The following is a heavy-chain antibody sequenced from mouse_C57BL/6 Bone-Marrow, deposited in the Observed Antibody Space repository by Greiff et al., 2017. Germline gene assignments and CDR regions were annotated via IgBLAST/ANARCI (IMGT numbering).Heavy chain of an antibody. J-gene: IGHJ1*03. Sequence: VQLQQSGAELVRPGASVTLSCKASGYTFTDYEMHWVKQTPVHGLEWIGAIDPETGGTAYNQKFKGKAILTADKSSSTAYMELRSLTSEDSAVYDGRRSNGGRGWYFGVWGTGATVTVAS. CDR2: IDPETGGT. V-gene: IGHV1-15*01. CDR1: GYTFTDYE. D-gene: IGHD1-1*02. CDR3: RRSNGGRGWYFGV.